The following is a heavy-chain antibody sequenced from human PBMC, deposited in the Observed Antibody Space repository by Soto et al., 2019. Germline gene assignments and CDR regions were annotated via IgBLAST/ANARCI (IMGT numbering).Heavy chain of an antibody. D-gene: IGHD5-18*01. CDR1: GGTFSSYA. CDR3: ARPDTAMAHYYYYGMDV. CDR2: IIPIFGTA. V-gene: IGHV1-69*13. Sequence: GASVKVSCKASGGTFSSYAISWVRQAPGQGLEWMGGIIPIFGTANYAQKFQGRVTITADESTSTAYMELSSLRSEDTAVYYCARPDTAMAHYYYYGMDVWGQGTTVTVSS. J-gene: IGHJ6*02.